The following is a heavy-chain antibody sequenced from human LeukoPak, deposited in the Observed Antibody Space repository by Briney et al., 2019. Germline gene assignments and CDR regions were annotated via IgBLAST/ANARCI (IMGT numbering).Heavy chain of an antibody. V-gene: IGHV4-59*01. CDR1: GGSISSYY. CDR2: IYYSGST. CDR3: ARGSGYSNPFDY. Sequence: SETLSLTCTVSGGSISSYYWSWIRQPPGKGLEWIGYIYYSGSTNYNPSLKSRVTISVDTSKNQFSLKLSSVTAADTAVYYCARGSGYSNPFDYWGQGTLVTVSS. D-gene: IGHD3-22*01. J-gene: IGHJ4*02.